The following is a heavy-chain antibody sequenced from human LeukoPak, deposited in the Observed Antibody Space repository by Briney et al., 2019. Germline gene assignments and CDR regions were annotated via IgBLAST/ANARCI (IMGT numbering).Heavy chain of an antibody. CDR2: IYISGST. Sequence: SETLSLTCTVSGGSISSYYWSWIRQPAGKGLEWIGRIYISGSTNYNPSLKSRVTISVDTSKNQFSLKLSSVTAADTAVYYCARRRYSSGYFDYWGQGTLVTVSS. V-gene: IGHV4-4*07. CDR1: GGSISSYY. J-gene: IGHJ4*02. CDR3: ARRRYSSGYFDY. D-gene: IGHD2-15*01.